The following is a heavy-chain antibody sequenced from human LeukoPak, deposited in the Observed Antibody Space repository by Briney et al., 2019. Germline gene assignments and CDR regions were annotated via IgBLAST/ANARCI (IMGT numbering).Heavy chain of an antibody. V-gene: IGHV4-59*01. Sequence: SETLSLTCAVYGGSFSGYYWSWIRQPPGKGLEWIGYIYYSGSTNYNPSLKSRVTISVDTSKNQFSLKLSSVTAADTAVYYCARVLPRRAFDIWGQGTMVTVSS. CDR2: IYYSGST. CDR3: ARVLPRRAFDI. J-gene: IGHJ3*02. CDR1: GGSFSGYY.